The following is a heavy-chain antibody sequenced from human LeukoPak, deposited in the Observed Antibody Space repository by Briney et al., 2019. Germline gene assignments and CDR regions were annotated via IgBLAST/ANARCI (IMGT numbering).Heavy chain of an antibody. CDR1: GGSFSGYY. CDR3: ARGSGWLQLSFDY. CDR2: INHSGST. J-gene: IGHJ4*02. V-gene: IGHV4-34*01. Sequence: PSETLSHTCAVYGGSFSGYYWSWIRQPPGKGLEWIGEINHSGSTNYNPSLKSRVTISVDTSKNQFSLKLSSVTAADTAVYYCARGSGWLQLSFDYWGQGTLVTVSS. D-gene: IGHD5-24*01.